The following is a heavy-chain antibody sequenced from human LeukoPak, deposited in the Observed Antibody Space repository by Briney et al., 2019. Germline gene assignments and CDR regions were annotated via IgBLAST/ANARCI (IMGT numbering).Heavy chain of an antibody. CDR1: GGSISSYY. Sequence: PSETLSLTCTVSGGSISSYYWSWIRQPAGKGLEWIGRIHASGSINYNRSLKSRLTMSLDTSKNQFSLKLSSVTAADTAVYYCAGDCSGGSCYSEGPWFDPWGQGTLVTVSS. CDR3: AGDCSGGSCYSEGPWFDP. J-gene: IGHJ5*02. V-gene: IGHV4-4*07. D-gene: IGHD2-15*01. CDR2: IHASGSI.